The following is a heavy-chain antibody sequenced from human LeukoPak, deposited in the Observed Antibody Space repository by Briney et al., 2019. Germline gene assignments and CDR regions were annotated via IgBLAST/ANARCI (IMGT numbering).Heavy chain of an antibody. CDR1: GGSISSYY. V-gene: IGHV4-59*01. CDR3: ARDDYYYDSSGYYL. J-gene: IGHJ5*02. CDR2: IYYSGST. Sequence: SETLSLTCTVSGGSISSYYWSWIRQPPGKGLGWNGYIYYSGSTNYNPSLESRVTISVDTSKNQFSLKLSSVTAADTAVYYCARDDYYYDSSGYYLWGQGTLVTVSS. D-gene: IGHD3-22*01.